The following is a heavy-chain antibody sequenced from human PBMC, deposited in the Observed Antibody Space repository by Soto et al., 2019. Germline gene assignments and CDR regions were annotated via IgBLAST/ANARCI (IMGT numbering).Heavy chain of an antibody. CDR1: GYTFTSYG. Sequence: ASVKVACQASGYTFTSYGISWVRQAPGQGLEWMGWISAYNGNTNYAQKLQGRVTMTTDTSTSTAYMELRSLRSDDTAVYYCARVLDDILTGYSSDYWGQGTLVTVSS. J-gene: IGHJ4*02. CDR2: ISAYNGNT. V-gene: IGHV1-18*01. CDR3: ARVLDDILTGYSSDY. D-gene: IGHD3-9*01.